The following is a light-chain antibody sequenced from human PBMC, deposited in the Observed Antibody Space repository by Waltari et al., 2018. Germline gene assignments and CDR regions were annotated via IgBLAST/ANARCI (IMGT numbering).Light chain of an antibody. CDR3: QQRTNWLT. CDR1: QSVVRF. CDR2: DAS. V-gene: IGKV3-11*02. J-gene: IGKJ4*01. Sequence: LPCRASQSVVRFLAWYQHKPGQAPRLLIYDASTRAAGVPARFSGSGSGRDFTLTINTLEPDDFAVYYCQQRTNWLTFGGGTKVEIK.